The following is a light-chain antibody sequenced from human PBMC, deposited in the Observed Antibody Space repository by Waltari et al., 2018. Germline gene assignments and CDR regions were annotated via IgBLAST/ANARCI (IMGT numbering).Light chain of an antibody. J-gene: IGKJ4*01. CDR3: MQNLQLPLT. V-gene: IGKV2D-29*02. Sequence: DIVMTQTPLSLSVTPGQPASIYCKSSQSLLHSDGQTCLNWYLQKPGQSPQLLIFEVSNQFSGVPDRFSGSGSGTDFTLKISRVEAEDVGVYYCMQNLQLPLTFGGGTKVELK. CDR1: QSLLHSDGQTC. CDR2: EVS.